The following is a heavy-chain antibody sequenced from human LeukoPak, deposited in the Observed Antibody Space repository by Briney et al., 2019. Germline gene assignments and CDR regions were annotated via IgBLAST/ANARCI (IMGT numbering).Heavy chain of an antibody. Sequence: GGSLRLSCAASGFTFSSYSMNWVRQAPGKGLEWVSSISSSSSYIYYADSVKGRFTISRDNAKNSLYLQMNSLRAGDTAVYYCARNPSGPRRYYMDVWGKGTTVTVSS. CDR3: ARNPSGPRRYYMDV. D-gene: IGHD1-14*01. CDR1: GFTFSSYS. V-gene: IGHV3-21*01. CDR2: ISSSSSYI. J-gene: IGHJ6*03.